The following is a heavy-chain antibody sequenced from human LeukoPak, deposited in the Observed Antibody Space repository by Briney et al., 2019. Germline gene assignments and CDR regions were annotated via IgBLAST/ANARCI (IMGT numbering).Heavy chain of an antibody. J-gene: IGHJ4*02. CDR2: IVVGSGKT. Sequence: SVTVSCKASGFTFTSSAVQWVRQARGQRLEWIGWIVVGSGKTNYAQKFQERVTITRDMSTSTAYMELSSLRSEDTAVYYCAAALHEYYYGSGSTRSYFDYWGQGTLVTVSS. D-gene: IGHD3-10*01. V-gene: IGHV1-58*01. CDR3: AAALHEYYYGSGSTRSYFDY. CDR1: GFTFTSSA.